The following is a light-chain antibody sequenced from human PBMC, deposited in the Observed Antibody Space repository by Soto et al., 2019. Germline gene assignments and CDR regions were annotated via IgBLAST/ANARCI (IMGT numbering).Light chain of an antibody. Sequence: QSVLTQPASVSGSPGQSITISCTGTSSDVGAYNFVSWYQQHPGKAPKFIIYEVSNRPSGVSNRFSGSKSGNTASLSISGLQAEDEAHYYCTSYPTSSTYVFGTGTKVTVL. CDR1: SSDVGAYNF. CDR3: TSYPTSSTYV. V-gene: IGLV2-14*01. J-gene: IGLJ1*01. CDR2: EVS.